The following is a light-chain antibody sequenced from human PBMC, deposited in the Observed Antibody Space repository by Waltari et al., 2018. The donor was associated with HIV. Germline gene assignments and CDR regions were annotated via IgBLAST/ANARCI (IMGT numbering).Light chain of an antibody. J-gene: IGLJ3*02. V-gene: IGLV3-25*03. Sequence: SYDLTQSSSVSVSPGQTARIPCSGDALSKQYVYWYQKKSGQATILVIYKDTERPSGIPERFSGSSSGTLVTLTINGVQVEDEADYYCQSADSSGGFWVFGGGTTLTVL. CDR1: ALSKQY. CDR3: QSADSSGGFWV. CDR2: KDT.